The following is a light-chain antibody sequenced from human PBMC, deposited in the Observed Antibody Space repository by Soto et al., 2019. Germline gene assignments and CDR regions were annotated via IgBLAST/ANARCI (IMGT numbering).Light chain of an antibody. V-gene: IGLV1-40*01. J-gene: IGLJ2*01. CDR1: RSNIGAGYA. Sequence: QSVLTQPPSVSGAPGQRVTISCTGSRSNIGAGYAVHWYQQPPGTAPKFLIHGNSNRPSGVPDRFSGSKSGTSASLAITGLQAEDEADYYCQSYDSSLSGVLFGGGTKLTVL. CDR3: QSYDSSLSGVL. CDR2: GNS.